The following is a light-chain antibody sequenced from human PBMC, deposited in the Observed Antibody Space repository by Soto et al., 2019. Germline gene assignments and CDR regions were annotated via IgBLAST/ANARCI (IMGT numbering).Light chain of an antibody. J-gene: IGKJ4*01. Sequence: DIQMTQSPSSLSASVGDRVTITCQASQDIANFLNWYQQKPGKAPKLLIYDASKLETGVPSRFSGSGSGTDFSLTISSLQPEDTASYYCQHYDNLPLFGGGTKVEIK. V-gene: IGKV1-33*01. CDR3: QHYDNLPL. CDR2: DAS. CDR1: QDIANF.